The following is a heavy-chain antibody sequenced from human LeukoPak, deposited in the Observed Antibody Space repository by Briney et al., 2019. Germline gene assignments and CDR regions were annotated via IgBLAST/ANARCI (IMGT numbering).Heavy chain of an antibody. V-gene: IGHV3-23*01. D-gene: IGHD3-16*02. CDR2: ISGSGGST. CDR3: AKDAPGVWGSYRSGFDY. CDR1: GFTFSSYA. J-gene: IGHJ4*02. Sequence: GGSLRLSCAASGFTFSSYAMSWVRQAPGKGLEWVSAISGSGGSTYYADSVKGRFTISRDNSKNTLYLQMNSLRAEDTAVYYCAKDAPGVWGSYRSGFDYWGQGTLVTASS.